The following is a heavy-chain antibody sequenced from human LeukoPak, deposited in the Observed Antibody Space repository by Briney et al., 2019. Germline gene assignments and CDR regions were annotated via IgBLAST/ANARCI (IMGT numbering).Heavy chain of an antibody. CDR3: ARVDTAMVSGDY. D-gene: IGHD5-18*01. CDR2: INHSGST. J-gene: IGHJ4*02. CDR1: GFTVSSNY. V-gene: IGHV4-34*01. Sequence: GSLRLSCAASGFTVSSNYMSWIRQPPGKGLEWIGEINHSGSTNYNPSLKSRVTISVDTSKNQFSLKLSSVTAADTAVYYCARVDTAMVSGDYWGQGTLVTVSS.